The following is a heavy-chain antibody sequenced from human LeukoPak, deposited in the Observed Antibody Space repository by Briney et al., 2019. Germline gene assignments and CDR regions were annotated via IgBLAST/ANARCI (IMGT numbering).Heavy chain of an antibody. J-gene: IGHJ6*02. CDR2: INYNGAIT. Sequence: GGSLRLSCATSGFTFVDYGLSWVRRAPGKGLEWLCAINYNGAITDYADSVKGRFTISRDNAKNSLHLQMNSLRGEDTAVYYCARDTAAAYSAYYYYGMDVWGQGTTVTVSS. CDR3: ARDTAAAYSAYYYYGMDV. D-gene: IGHD6-13*01. V-gene: IGHV3-20*04. CDR1: GFTFVDYG.